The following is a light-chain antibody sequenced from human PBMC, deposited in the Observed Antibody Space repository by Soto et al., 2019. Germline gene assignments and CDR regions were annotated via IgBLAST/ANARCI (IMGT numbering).Light chain of an antibody. J-gene: IGLJ1*01. V-gene: IGLV2-11*01. CDR2: DVS. Sequence: QSALTQPRSVSGSHGQAGTISCTVTRSDVGGYNYVSWYQQHPGKAPKLMIYDVSKRPSGVPDRFSGSKSGHTAYLTIAGLQAEDAAAYYCCSYADSASVFGPGPTVTVL. CDR3: CSYADSASV. CDR1: RSDVGGYNY.